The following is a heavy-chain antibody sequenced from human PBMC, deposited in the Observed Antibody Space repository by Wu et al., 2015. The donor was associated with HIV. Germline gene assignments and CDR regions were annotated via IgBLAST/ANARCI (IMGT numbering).Heavy chain of an antibody. CDR2: ISAQNGNT. CDR3: ARDHYYDTSSSPMY. V-gene: IGHV1-18*01. Sequence: VQLVQSGGEVKKPGASVKVACKSSGYIFSDFGIHWVRQTPREGLEWMGWISAQNGNTKYAQKFQGRVTMTTETSSSTAYMELRSLRSDDTAVYFCARDHYYDTSSSPMYWGPGTRVTVSS. J-gene: IGHJ4*02. D-gene: IGHD3-22*01. CDR1: GYIFSDFG.